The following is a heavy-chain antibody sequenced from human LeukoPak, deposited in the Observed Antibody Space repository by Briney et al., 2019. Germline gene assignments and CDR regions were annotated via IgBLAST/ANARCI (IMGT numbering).Heavy chain of an antibody. CDR2: ISTDGGTT. V-gene: IGHV3-64*01. D-gene: IGHD3-10*01. Sequence: FSGASRFTFSSYAMHWARQAPGKGLEDGSGISTDGGTTYYSNSVKGRSTISRDNSENTLSLQMGSLRAEDTAVYYCARGELTLVRGVLTYWGPGTLVTVSS. J-gene: IGHJ4*02. CDR1: RFTFSSYA. CDR3: ARGELTLVRGVLTY.